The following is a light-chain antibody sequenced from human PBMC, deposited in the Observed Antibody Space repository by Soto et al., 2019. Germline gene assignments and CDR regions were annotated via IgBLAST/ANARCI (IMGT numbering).Light chain of an antibody. CDR2: GAS. CDR1: RSVSSSY. J-gene: IGKJ1*01. V-gene: IGKV3-20*01. Sequence: EIVLTQSPGTLSLSPGERATLSCRASRSVSSSYLAWYQQKPGQAPRLLIYGASSRAAGIPDRFSGSGSGTDFTLTISRLEPEDSAVYYCQQYGSSPGTFGQGTKVDIK. CDR3: QQYGSSPGT.